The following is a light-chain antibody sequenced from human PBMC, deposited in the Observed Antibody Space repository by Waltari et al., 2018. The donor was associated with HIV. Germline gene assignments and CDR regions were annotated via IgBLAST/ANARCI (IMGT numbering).Light chain of an antibody. CDR1: SSDIGFYNY. J-gene: IGLJ2*01. CDR2: EVT. CDR3: SSYAAMNNFYVL. Sequence: QSALPQPPSVSGSPGQSVTISSPGTSSDIGFYNYVSWYQQCPGKAPKLVIFEVTKRPSGVPDRFSGSKSGNTASLTVSGLQPEDEGDYYCSSYAAMNNFYVLFGGGTKLTVL. V-gene: IGLV2-8*01.